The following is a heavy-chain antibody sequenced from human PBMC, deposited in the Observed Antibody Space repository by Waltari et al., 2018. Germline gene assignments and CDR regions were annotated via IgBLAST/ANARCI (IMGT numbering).Heavy chain of an antibody. CDR2: IIPIFGTA. J-gene: IGHJ5*02. Sequence: QVQLVQSGAEVKKPGSSVKVSCQASGGTFSSYAISWVRQAPGQGLEWMGGIIPIFGTANYAQKFQGRVTITTDESTSTAYMELSSLRSEDTAVYYCARDPIYYGSGSHNWFDPWGQGTLVTVSS. CDR1: GGTFSSYA. CDR3: ARDPIYYGSGSHNWFDP. D-gene: IGHD3-10*01. V-gene: IGHV1-69*05.